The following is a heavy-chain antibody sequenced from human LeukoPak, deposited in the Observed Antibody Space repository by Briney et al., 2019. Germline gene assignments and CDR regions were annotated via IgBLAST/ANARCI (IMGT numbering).Heavy chain of an antibody. J-gene: IGHJ4*02. V-gene: IGHV3-23*01. D-gene: IGHD2-15*01. CDR2: IRGNGDT. CDR3: ARASWVSTTDVVR. CDR1: GLSFSSFA. Sequence: GGSLRLSCAASGLSFSSFAMSWVRQGPARGLEWVSSIRGNGDTFYADSVKGRFTLSSDISRNTVYFQLNNLRVEDTAIYYCARASWVSTTDVVRWGQGTLVTVSS.